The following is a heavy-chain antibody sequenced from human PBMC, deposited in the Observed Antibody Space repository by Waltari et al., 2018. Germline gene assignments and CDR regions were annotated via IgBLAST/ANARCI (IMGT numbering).Heavy chain of an antibody. CDR1: GGSLSGPY. CDR2: NDDSGGL. V-gene: IGHV4-34*02. D-gene: IGHD2-2*02. CDR3: GRGGGHCGRTSCYIDT. J-gene: IGHJ5*02. Sequence: QVQLQQWGAGLLKPTETLSLTCAVSGGSLSGPYWTGIRQAPGKGLEWIGDNDDSGGLNYNPSFTSRLRISVDKSTKQFFLRLTYVTAADTAIYYCGRGGGHCGRTSCYIDTWGQGTLVTVSS.